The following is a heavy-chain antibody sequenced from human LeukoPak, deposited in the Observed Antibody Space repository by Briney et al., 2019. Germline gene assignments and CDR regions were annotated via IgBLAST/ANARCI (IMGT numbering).Heavy chain of an antibody. CDR3: ARRMEYYYYYYMDV. CDR2: IYYSGST. CDR1: GGSISSHY. Sequence: PSETLSLTCTVSGGSISSHYWSWIRQPPGKGLEWIGYIYYSGSTNYNPSLKSRVTISVDTSKNQFSLKLSSVTAADTAVYYCARRMEYYYYYYMDVWGQGTLVTVSS. D-gene: IGHD2-8*01. J-gene: IGHJ6*03. V-gene: IGHV4-59*11.